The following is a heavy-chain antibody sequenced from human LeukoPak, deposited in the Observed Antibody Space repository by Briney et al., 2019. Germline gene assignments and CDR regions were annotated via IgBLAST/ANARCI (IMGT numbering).Heavy chain of an antibody. V-gene: IGHV1-2*02. J-gene: IGHJ4*02. CDR1: GYTFTSYG. Sequence: ASVKVSCKASGYTFTSYGISWVRQAPGQGLEWMGWINPNSGGTNYAQKFQGRVTMTRDTSISTAYMELSRLRSDDTAVYYCARDLRETGYDSSGYWGQGTLVTVSS. D-gene: IGHD3-22*01. CDR2: INPNSGGT. CDR3: ARDLRETGYDSSGY.